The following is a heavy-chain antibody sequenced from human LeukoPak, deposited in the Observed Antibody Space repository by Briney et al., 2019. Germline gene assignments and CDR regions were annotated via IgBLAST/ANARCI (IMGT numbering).Heavy chain of an antibody. V-gene: IGHV4-59*12. J-gene: IGHJ4*02. Sequence: KPSETLSLTCTVSGGSISSYHWSWIRQPPGKGLEWIGYIYYSGSTNYSPSLKSRVTISVDTSKNQFSLKLSSVTAADTAVYYCATDHRKHFDSWGQGTLLTVSS. CDR1: GGSISSYH. D-gene: IGHD3-16*02. CDR3: ATDHRKHFDS. CDR2: IYYSGST.